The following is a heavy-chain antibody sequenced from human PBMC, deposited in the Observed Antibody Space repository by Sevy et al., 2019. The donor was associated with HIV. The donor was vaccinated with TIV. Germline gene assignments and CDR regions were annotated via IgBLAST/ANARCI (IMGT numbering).Heavy chain of an antibody. CDR3: AREYSSSSDLDY. J-gene: IGHJ4*02. CDR1: GGTFSSYA. CDR2: IIPIFGTA. Sequence: ASVKVSCKASGGTFSSYAISWVRQVPGQGLEWMGGIIPIFGTANYAQKFQGRVTITADESTSTAYMELSSLRSEDTAVYYCAREYSSSSDLDYWGQGTLVTVSS. D-gene: IGHD6-6*01. V-gene: IGHV1-69*13.